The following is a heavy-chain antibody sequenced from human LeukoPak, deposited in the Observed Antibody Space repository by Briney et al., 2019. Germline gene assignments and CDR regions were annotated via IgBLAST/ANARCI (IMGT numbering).Heavy chain of an antibody. CDR2: ISWNSGSI. V-gene: IGHV3-9*01. CDR3: AKGTGLYYYDSSGPG. Sequence: PGRSLRLSCAASGFTFDDYAMHWVRQAPGKGLEWVSGISWNSGSIGYADSVKGRFTISRDNAKNSLYQQMNSLRAEDTALYYCAKGTGLYYYDSSGPGWGQGTLVTVSS. D-gene: IGHD3-22*01. J-gene: IGHJ4*02. CDR1: GFTFDDYA.